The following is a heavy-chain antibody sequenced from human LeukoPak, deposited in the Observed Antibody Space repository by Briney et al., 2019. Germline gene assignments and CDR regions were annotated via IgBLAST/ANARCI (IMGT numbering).Heavy chain of an antibody. CDR3: ARLVDTAMVSH. CDR1: GGSISSYY. Sequence: SETLSLTCTVSGGSISSYYWSWIRQPPPKGLEWIGYIYYSGSTNYNPPLKSRVTISVDSSKNQFSLKLSSVTAADTAVYYCARLVDTAMVSHWGQGTLVTVSS. J-gene: IGHJ4*02. CDR2: IYYSGST. D-gene: IGHD5-18*01. V-gene: IGHV4-59*08.